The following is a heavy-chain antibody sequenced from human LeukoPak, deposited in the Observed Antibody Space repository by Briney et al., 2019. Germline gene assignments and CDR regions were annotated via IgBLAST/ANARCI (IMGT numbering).Heavy chain of an antibody. D-gene: IGHD4-11*01. V-gene: IGHV3-21*01. CDR2: ISSSSSYI. CDR3: ASRFSNYADDAFDI. CDR1: GGSISSSN. J-gene: IGHJ3*02. Sequence: ETLSLTCAVSGGSISSSNWWSWVRQPPGKGLEWVSSISSSSSYIYYADSVKGRFTISRDNAKNSLYLQMNSLRAEDTAVYYCASRFSNYADDAFDIWGQGTMVTVSS.